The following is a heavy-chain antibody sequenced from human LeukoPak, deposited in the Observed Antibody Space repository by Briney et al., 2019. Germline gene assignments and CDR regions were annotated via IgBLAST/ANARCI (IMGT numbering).Heavy chain of an antibody. CDR1: GFTFSSYA. CDR3: ARDLGYSSGLDY. D-gene: IGHD6-19*01. CDR2: ISGDSRYI. J-gene: IGHJ4*02. V-gene: IGHV3-21*01. Sequence: GGSLRLSCAASGFTFSSYAMSWVRQAPGKGLEWVSAISGDSRYIYYADSVRGRFTISRDNAENSLYLQMTSLKAEDTAVYYCARDLGYSSGLDYWGQGTLVTVSS.